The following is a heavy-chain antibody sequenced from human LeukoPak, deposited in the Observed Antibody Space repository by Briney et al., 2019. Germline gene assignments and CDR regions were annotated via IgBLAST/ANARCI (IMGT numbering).Heavy chain of an antibody. CDR3: ARHLAEGRDFYSSSWHHSYYFDY. Sequence: PSETLSLTCTVSGGSISSYYWSWIRQPPGKGLEWIGYIYYSGSTNYNPSLKSRVTISVDTSKNQFSLKLSSVTAADTAVYYCARHLAEGRDFYSSSWHHSYYFDYWGQGTLVTVSS. CDR1: GGSISSYY. D-gene: IGHD6-13*01. J-gene: IGHJ4*02. V-gene: IGHV4-59*08. CDR2: IYYSGST.